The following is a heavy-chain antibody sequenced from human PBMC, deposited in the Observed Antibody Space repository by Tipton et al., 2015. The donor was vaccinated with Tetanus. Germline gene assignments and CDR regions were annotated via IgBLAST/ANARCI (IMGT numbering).Heavy chain of an antibody. CDR1: GGSIISADHY. CDR3: ASHGHPSVVVARDASDI. V-gene: IGHV4-30-4*01. CDR2: IYYSGTT. D-gene: IGHD2-15*01. Sequence: TLSLTCTVSGGSIISADHYWSWIRQPPGKGLEWIGYIYYSGTTYYRPSLKSRVTISVDTSNNHFSLKLSSVTAADTAVYCCASHGHPSVVVARDASDICGHGTMVNVSS. J-gene: IGHJ3*02.